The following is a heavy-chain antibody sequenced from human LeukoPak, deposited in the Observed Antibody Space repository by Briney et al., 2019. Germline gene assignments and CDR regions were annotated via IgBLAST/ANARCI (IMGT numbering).Heavy chain of an antibody. J-gene: IGHJ4*02. Sequence: GASVKVSCKASGYTFANFGITWVRHAPGQGLERMGWISVYNGNTNYAQNLQGRVTLTTDTSTSTAYMELRSLKSDDTALYYCARTCSSSTCYMVHWGQGTLVTVSS. D-gene: IGHD2-2*02. CDR1: GYTFANFG. V-gene: IGHV1-18*01. CDR3: ARTCSSSTCYMVH. CDR2: ISVYNGNT.